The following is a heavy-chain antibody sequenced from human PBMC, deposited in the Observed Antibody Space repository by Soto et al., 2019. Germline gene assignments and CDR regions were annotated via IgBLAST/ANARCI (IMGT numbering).Heavy chain of an antibody. CDR1: GYTFTGYY. V-gene: IGHV1-2*02. D-gene: IGHD3-9*01. Sequence: ASVKVSCKASGYTFTGYYMHWVRQAPGQGLEWMGWINPNSGDTNYAQKFQGRVTMTRDTSISTAYMELSRLRSDDTAVYYCARAGILTGYDAFDIWGQGTMVTVSS. J-gene: IGHJ3*02. CDR2: INPNSGDT. CDR3: ARAGILTGYDAFDI.